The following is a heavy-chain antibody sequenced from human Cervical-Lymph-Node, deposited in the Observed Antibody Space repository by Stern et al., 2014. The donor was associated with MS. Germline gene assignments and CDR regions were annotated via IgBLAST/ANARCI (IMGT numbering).Heavy chain of an antibody. CDR2: IWYDGSNK. V-gene: IGHV3-33*01. J-gene: IGHJ6*02. Sequence: QMQLVQSGGGVVQPGRSLRLSCAASGFTFSSYGMHWVRQAPGKGLEWVGVIWYDGSNKYYADSVKGRFTISRDNSKNTLYLQMNSLRAEDTAVYYCARSSSPSPYYYYGMDVWGQGTTVTVSS. D-gene: IGHD6-13*01. CDR3: ARSSSPSPYYYYGMDV. CDR1: GFTFSSYG.